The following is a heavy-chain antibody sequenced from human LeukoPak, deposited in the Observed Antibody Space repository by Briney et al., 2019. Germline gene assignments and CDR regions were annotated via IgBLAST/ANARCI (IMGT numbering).Heavy chain of an antibody. CDR2: IYSGGST. CDR1: GFTVSSNY. J-gene: IGHJ5*02. Sequence: GGSLRLSCAASGFTVSSNYMSWVRQAPGKGLEWVSVIYSGGSTYYADSVKGRFTISRDNSKNTLYLQMNSLRAEDTAVYYCAREGLQKNWFDPWAREPWSPSPQ. D-gene: IGHD5-24*01. V-gene: IGHV3-53*01. CDR3: AREGLQKNWFDP.